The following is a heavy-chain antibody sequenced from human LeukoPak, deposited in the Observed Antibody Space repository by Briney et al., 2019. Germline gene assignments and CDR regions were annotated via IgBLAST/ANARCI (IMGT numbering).Heavy chain of an antibody. CDR1: GFTFSSYA. V-gene: IGHV3-23*01. CDR2: ISGSGGST. CDR3: AKSGGMTTVTHPRYFQH. J-gene: IGHJ1*01. Sequence: GGSLRLSCAASGFTFSSYAMSWVRQAPGKGLEWVSAISGSGGSTYYADSVKGRFTISRDNSKNTLDLQMNSLRAEDTAVYYCAKSGGMTTVTHPRYFQHWGQGTLVTVSS. D-gene: IGHD4-17*01.